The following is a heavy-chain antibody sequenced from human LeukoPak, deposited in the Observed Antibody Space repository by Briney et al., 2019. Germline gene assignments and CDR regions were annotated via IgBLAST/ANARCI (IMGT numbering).Heavy chain of an antibody. V-gene: IGHV4-4*07. Sequence: SETLSLTCTVSGGSISSYYWSWIRQPAGKGLEWIGRIYTSGSTYYNPSLKSRVTISVDRSKNQFSLKLSSVTAADTAVYYCASHYRYAFDIWGQGTMVTVSS. D-gene: IGHD3-16*02. J-gene: IGHJ3*02. CDR2: IYTSGST. CDR1: GGSISSYY. CDR3: ASHYRYAFDI.